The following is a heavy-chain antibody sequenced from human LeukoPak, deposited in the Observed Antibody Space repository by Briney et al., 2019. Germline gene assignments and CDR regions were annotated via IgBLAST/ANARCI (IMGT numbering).Heavy chain of an antibody. Sequence: GRSLRLSCAASGFTFSSYAMHWVRQAPGKGLEWVAVISYDGSNKYYADSVKGRFTISRDNSKNTLYLQMNSLRAEDTAVYYCAKAAITMVRGVNWADYWGQGTLVTVSS. CDR1: GFTFSSYA. CDR2: ISYDGSNK. V-gene: IGHV3-30*04. CDR3: AKAAITMVRGVNWADY. D-gene: IGHD3-10*01. J-gene: IGHJ4*02.